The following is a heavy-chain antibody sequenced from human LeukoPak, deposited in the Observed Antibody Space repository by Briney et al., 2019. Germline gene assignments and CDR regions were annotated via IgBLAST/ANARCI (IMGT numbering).Heavy chain of an antibody. CDR2: IYSGGST. D-gene: IGHD6-19*01. J-gene: IGHJ4*02. CDR1: RFTINSNY. CDR3: ARDSIAVVGLDY. V-gene: IGHV3-66*01. Sequence: GGSLRLSCAASRFTINSNYISWVRQAPGKGLEWVSVIYSGGSTYYADSVKGRFTISRDNSKNTVYLQMNSLRAEDTAVYYCARDSIAVVGLDYWGQGTLVTVSS.